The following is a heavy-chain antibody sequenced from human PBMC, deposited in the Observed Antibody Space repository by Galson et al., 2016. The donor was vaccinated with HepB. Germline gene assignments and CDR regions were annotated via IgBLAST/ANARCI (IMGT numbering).Heavy chain of an antibody. D-gene: IGHD6-19*01. V-gene: IGHV3-23*01. CDR1: RFIFRFPFRDYA. J-gene: IGHJ4*02. CDR2: VSGSGDST. Sequence: SLRLSCAASRFIFRFPFRDYAMSWVRQAPGKGLEWVSVVSGSGDSTDYADSVKGRFIISRYNSRNTVYLQMNSLRAEDTAVYYCAKEGVRLTSGWQFDYWGQGTLVTVSS. CDR3: AKEGVRLTSGWQFDY.